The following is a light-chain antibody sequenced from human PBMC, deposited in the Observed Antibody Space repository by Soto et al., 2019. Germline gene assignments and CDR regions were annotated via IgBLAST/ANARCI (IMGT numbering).Light chain of an antibody. J-gene: IGKJ5*01. Sequence: EIVLTQSPGTLSLSPGERATLSCRASQSVSSSYLAWYQQKPGQAPRLIIYGASSRANGIPDRFSGSGSGTDFTLTLSRLEPEDFAVYYCQQYGNWHPITFGQGTRLEIK. CDR2: GAS. CDR3: QQYGNWHPIT. CDR1: QSVSSSY. V-gene: IGKV3-20*01.